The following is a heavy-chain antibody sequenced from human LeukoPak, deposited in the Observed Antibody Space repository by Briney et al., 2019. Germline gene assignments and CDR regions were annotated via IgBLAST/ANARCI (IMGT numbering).Heavy chain of an antibody. Sequence: PGGSLRLSCAASGFTFSDYYMSWIRQAPGKGLEWVSYISSSGSTIYYADSVKGRFTISRDNAKNSLYLQMNSLRAEDTAVYYCARAREMATILFDYWGQGTLVTVSS. D-gene: IGHD5-24*01. J-gene: IGHJ4*02. CDR3: ARAREMATILFDY. CDR1: GFTFSDYY. CDR2: ISSSGSTI. V-gene: IGHV3-11*04.